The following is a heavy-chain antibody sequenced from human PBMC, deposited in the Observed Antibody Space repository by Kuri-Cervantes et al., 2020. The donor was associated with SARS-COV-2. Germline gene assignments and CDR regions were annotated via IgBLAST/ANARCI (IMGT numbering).Heavy chain of an antibody. Sequence: ETLSLSCAASGFTVSSNYMSWVRQAPGKGLEWVSVIYSGGSTYYADSVKGRFTISRHNSKNTLYLQMNSLRAEDTAVYYCARARGSDSGYAFDIWGQGTVVTVSS. J-gene: IGHJ3*02. CDR2: IYSGGST. CDR1: GFTVSSNY. V-gene: IGHV3-53*04. D-gene: IGHD3-10*01. CDR3: ARARGSDSGYAFDI.